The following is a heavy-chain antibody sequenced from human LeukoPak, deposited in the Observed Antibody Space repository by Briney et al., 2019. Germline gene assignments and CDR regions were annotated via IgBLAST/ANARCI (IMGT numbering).Heavy chain of an antibody. CDR2: ITASSTST. CDR3: ARTYYDILTGYNPYFDY. CDR1: GFTFSTYT. V-gene: IGHV3-21*01. J-gene: IGHJ4*02. Sequence: PGGSLRLSCAASGFTFSTYTMSWVRQAPGKGLEWVSSITASSTSTYYADSVKGRFTISRDNAKNSLYLQMNSLRAEDTAVYYCARTYYDILTGYNPYFDYWGQGTLVTVSS. D-gene: IGHD3-9*01.